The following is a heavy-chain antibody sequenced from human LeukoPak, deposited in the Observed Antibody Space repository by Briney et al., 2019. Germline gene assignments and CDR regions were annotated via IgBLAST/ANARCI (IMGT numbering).Heavy chain of an antibody. CDR1: ECTFSSYA. Sequence: SVKVSCKASECTFSSYAISWVRQAPGQGLEWMGGIIPIFGTANYAQKFQGRVTITADESTSTAYMELSSLRSDDTAVYYCARGDSGYEIDYWGQGTLVTVSS. CDR2: IIPIFGTA. D-gene: IGHD5-12*01. J-gene: IGHJ4*02. CDR3: ARGDSGYEIDY. V-gene: IGHV1-69*01.